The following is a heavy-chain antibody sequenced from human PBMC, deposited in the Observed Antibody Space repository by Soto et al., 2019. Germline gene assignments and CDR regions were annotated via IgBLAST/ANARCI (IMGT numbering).Heavy chain of an antibody. J-gene: IGHJ6*02. CDR1: GGSISGDYYH. D-gene: IGHD2-21*02. V-gene: IGHV4-30-4*08. CDR3: AREDDGGDRDYYGLDV. Sequence: QVQLQQSGPGLVKPSQTLSLTCTVSGGSISGDYYHWTWIRQSPGKGLEWIGYIHFSGSVLYNPSFKSRPTISVDTSKNQFSLHLRSAPAADTAVYFCAREDDGGDRDYYGLDVWGQGTTVTVSS. CDR2: IHFSGSV.